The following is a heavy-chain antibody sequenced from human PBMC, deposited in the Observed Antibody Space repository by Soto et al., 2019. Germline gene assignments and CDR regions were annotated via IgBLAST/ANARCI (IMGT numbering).Heavy chain of an antibody. J-gene: IGHJ4*02. D-gene: IGHD2-15*01. CDR1: GFTCTSYA. Sequence: EVQLLESGGGLVQPEGSLRLSCAASGFTCTSYAMGWVRQAPGKGLEWVSVVSSGGSTYYADSVTGRFTVSRDNSKNTLSLQMNSLRAEDTAVYYCAKRRGAGGHFDYWGQGALVTVSS. CDR2: VSSGGST. CDR3: AKRRGAGGHFDY. V-gene: IGHV3-23*01.